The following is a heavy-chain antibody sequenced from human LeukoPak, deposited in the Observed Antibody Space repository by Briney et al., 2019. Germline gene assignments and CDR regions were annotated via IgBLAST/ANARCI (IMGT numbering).Heavy chain of an antibody. D-gene: IGHD3-10*01. CDR2: NYYSGST. Sequence: WDSLSLTCTVSGGSISSYYWSWIPQPPGKGLEWIGYNYYSGSTNYNPSLKSRVTISVDTSKNQSSLKLSSVTAADTAVYYCARQSTMGRGLDYWGQGTLVSVS. CDR3: ARQSTMGRGLDY. CDR1: GGSISSYY. J-gene: IGHJ4*02. V-gene: IGHV4-59*08.